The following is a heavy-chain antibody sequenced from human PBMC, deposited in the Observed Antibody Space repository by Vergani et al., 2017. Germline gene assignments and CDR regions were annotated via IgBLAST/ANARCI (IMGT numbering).Heavy chain of an antibody. CDR3: ARERGVFMTHHAFDI. CDR2: ISYDGSNK. D-gene: IGHD1-26*01. Sequence: QVQLVESGGGVVQPGRSLRLSCAASGFTFSSYAMHWVRQAPGKGLEWVAVISYDGSNKYYADSVKGRFTISRDNSKNTLYLQMNSLRAEDTAVYYCARERGVFMTHHAFDIWGQGTMVTVS. V-gene: IGHV3-30-3*01. J-gene: IGHJ3*02. CDR1: GFTFSSYA.